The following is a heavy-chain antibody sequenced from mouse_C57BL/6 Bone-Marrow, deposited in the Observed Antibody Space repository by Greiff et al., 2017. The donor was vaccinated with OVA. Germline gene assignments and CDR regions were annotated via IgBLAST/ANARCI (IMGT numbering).Heavy chain of an antibody. CDR1: GYTFTDHT. J-gene: IGHJ3*01. Sequence: VQLQESDAELVKPGASVQISCKVSGYTFTDHTIHWMKQRPEQGLEWIGDIYPRDGSTKYNEKFKGKATLTADKSSSTAYMQLHSLTSEDSAVYFCAREARWSLRGFAYWGQGTLVTVSA. CDR3: AREARWSLRGFAY. V-gene: IGHV1-78*01. CDR2: IYPRDGST. D-gene: IGHD2-3*01.